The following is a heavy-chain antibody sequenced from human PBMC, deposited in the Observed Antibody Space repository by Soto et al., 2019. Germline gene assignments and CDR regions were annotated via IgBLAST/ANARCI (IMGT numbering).Heavy chain of an antibody. V-gene: IGHV4-30-4*01. Sequence: SETLSLTCTVSGGSIGSGDYYWSWIRQPPGKGLEWIGYIYYSGSTYYNPSLKSRVTISVDTSKNQFSLKLSSVTAADTAVYYCARALLGYCSGGSCYSGYYYGMDVWGQGTTVT. CDR3: ARALLGYCSGGSCYSGYYYGMDV. CDR2: IYYSGST. J-gene: IGHJ6*02. D-gene: IGHD2-15*01. CDR1: GGSIGSGDYY.